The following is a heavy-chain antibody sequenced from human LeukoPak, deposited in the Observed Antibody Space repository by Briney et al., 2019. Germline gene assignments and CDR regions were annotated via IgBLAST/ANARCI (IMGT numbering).Heavy chain of an antibody. D-gene: IGHD3-9*01. V-gene: IGHV3-15*01. CDR3: TTDLRYFDWHSGGWFDP. Sequence: GGSLRLSCAASGFTFSNAWMSWVRQAPGKGLEWVGRIKSKTDGGTTDYAAPVKGRFTISRDDSKNTLYLQMNSLKTEDTAVYYCTTDLRYFDWHSGGWFDPWGQGTLVTVSS. CDR1: GFTFSNAW. J-gene: IGHJ5*02. CDR2: IKSKTDGGTT.